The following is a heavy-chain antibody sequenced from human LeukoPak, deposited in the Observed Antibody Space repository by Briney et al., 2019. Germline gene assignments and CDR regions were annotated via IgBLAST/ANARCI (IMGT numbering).Heavy chain of an antibody. D-gene: IGHD3-10*01. CDR2: ISSSGNSI. CDR1: GFSFSDYY. J-gene: IGHJ5*02. Sequence: KPGGSLRLSCAASGFSFSDYYMTWIRQAPGKGLEWVSYISSSGNSIYYADSVKGRFTISRDNSKNTLYLQMNSLRAEDTAVYYCAKDYGYYGSGSYSWFDPWGQGTLVTVSS. V-gene: IGHV3-11*04. CDR3: AKDYGYYGSGSYSWFDP.